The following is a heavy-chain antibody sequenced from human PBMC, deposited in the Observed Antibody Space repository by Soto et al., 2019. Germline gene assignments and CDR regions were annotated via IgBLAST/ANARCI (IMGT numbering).Heavy chain of an antibody. D-gene: IGHD2-15*01. CDR3: VVDLAVANNYYYGMDV. Sequence: ASVNVSCKASGYTFTSYGISWVRQAPGQGLEWMGWISAYNGNTNYAQKLQGRVTMTTDTSTSTAYMELRSLRSDDTAVYYCVVDLAVANNYYYGMDVWGQGTTVTVSS. CDR2: ISAYNGNT. J-gene: IGHJ6*02. CDR1: GYTFTSYG. V-gene: IGHV1-18*01.